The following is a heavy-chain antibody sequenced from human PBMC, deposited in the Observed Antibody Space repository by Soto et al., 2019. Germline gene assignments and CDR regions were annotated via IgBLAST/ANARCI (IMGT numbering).Heavy chain of an antibody. J-gene: IGHJ3*02. Sequence: GGSLRLSCAASGFTFTNYWMHWVRQAPGKGLVWVSGINSDGSRTSYADSVKGRFTISRDNAKNTLYLQMNTLRAEDTAVYYCARAYTSSCYNTFDIWGQGTLVTVSS. CDR2: INSDGSRT. D-gene: IGHD6-13*01. V-gene: IGHV3-74*01. CDR1: GFTFTNYW. CDR3: ARAYTSSCYNTFDI.